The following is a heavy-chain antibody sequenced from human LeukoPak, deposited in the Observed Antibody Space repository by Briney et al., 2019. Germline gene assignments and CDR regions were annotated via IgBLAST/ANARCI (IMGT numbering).Heavy chain of an antibody. J-gene: IGHJ4*02. D-gene: IGHD4-17*01. CDR2: INHSGST. CDR3: AKPIPSYGDYSDY. CDR1: GGSFSGYY. Sequence: PSETLSLTCAVYGGSFSGYYWSWIRQPPGKGLEWIGEINHSGSTNYNPSLKSRVTISVDTSKNQFSLKLSSVTAADTAAYYCAKPIPSYGDYSDYWGQGTLVTVSS. V-gene: IGHV4-34*01.